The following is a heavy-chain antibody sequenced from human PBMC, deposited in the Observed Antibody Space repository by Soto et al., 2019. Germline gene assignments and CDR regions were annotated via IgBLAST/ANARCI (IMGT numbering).Heavy chain of an antibody. CDR1: GFTFSSYA. V-gene: IGHV3-30-3*01. CDR3: ARDDRPFDYADKQGIRFDY. Sequence: GGSLRLSCAASGFTFSSYAMHWVRQAPGKGLEWVAVISYDGSNKYYADSVKGRFTISRDNSKNTLYLQMNSLRAEDTAVYYCARDDRPFDYADKQGIRFDYWGQGTLVTVSS. CDR2: ISYDGSNK. D-gene: IGHD4-17*01. J-gene: IGHJ4*02.